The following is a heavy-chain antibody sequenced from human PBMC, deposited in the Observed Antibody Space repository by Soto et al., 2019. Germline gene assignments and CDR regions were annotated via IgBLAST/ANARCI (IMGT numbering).Heavy chain of an antibody. J-gene: IGHJ5*02. CDR2: IIPIFGTA. Sequence: EASVKVSCKASGGTFSSYAISWVRQAPGQGLEWMGGIIPIFGTANYAQKFQGRVTITADESTSTAYMELSSLRSEDTAVYYCARSNDFWSGYDYNWFDPWGQGTLVTVSS. CDR3: ARSNDFWSGYDYNWFDP. CDR1: GGTFSSYA. V-gene: IGHV1-69*13. D-gene: IGHD3-3*01.